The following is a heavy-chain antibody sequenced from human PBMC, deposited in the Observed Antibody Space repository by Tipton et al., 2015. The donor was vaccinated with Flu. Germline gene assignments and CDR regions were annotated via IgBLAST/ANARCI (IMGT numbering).Heavy chain of an antibody. J-gene: IGHJ5*02. D-gene: IGHD1-26*01. CDR1: GDSISSTIYY. V-gene: IGHV4-39*07. Sequence: GLVKPSETLSLTCIVSGDSISSTIYYWGWIRQPPGKGLEWIASIYYSDNSYYNPSLKSRVTISLDKSKNQFSLQFKSMSTADTAVFYCARGGWEPHGGWFDPWGQGILVTVSS. CDR3: ARGGWEPHGGWFDP. CDR2: IYYSDNS.